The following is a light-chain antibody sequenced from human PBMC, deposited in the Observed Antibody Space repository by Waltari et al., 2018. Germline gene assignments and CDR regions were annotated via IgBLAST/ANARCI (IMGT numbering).Light chain of an antibody. J-gene: IGLJ3*02. CDR3: SSFTRTNSWV. CDR1: SSDVGGYNY. CDR2: DVN. Sequence: HSALAQPASVSGSPGQSLTISCTGTSSDVGGYNYVPWYQQHPGKAPRLMIYDVNNRPSGVSNRFSGSKSGNTASLTISGLQAEDEADYYCSSFTRTNSWVFGGGTKLTVL. V-gene: IGLV2-14*03.